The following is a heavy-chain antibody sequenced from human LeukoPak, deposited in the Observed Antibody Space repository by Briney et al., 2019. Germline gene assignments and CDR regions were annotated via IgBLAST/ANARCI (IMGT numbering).Heavy chain of an antibody. V-gene: IGHV4-59*01. J-gene: IGHJ4*02. Sequence: SETLSLTCTVSGGSMSSYCWSWIRQPPGKGLEWIGYVYYSGSTKYNPSLESRVTLSIDTSKSQFSLRVKSVTTADTAVYYCARGPNRYSSGWYYFDSWGQGTLVTVSS. CDR1: GGSMSSYC. CDR2: VYYSGST. CDR3: ARGPNRYSSGWYYFDS. D-gene: IGHD6-19*01.